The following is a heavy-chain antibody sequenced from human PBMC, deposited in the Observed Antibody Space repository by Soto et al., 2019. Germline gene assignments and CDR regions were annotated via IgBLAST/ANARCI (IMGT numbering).Heavy chain of an antibody. V-gene: IGHV3-23*01. CDR2: ISNNGVST. J-gene: IGHJ3*02. CDR1: GFTFSTYA. CDR3: AHPRGYGVFDAYDI. D-gene: IGHD4-17*01. Sequence: GGSLRLSCAASGFTFSTYAMSWVRQAPGKGLEWVSAISNNGVSTYYTDSVKGRFTISRDNSINRLYMQMNSLRTEDTAVYYCAHPRGYGVFDAYDIWGQGTMVTVSS.